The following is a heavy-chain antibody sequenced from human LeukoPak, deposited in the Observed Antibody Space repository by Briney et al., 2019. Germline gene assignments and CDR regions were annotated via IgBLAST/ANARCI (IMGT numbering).Heavy chain of an antibody. V-gene: IGHV1-69*04. Sequence: SVKVSCKASGGTFSSYAISWVRQAPGQGLEWMGRIIPILGIANYAQKFQGRVTITADKSTSTAYMELSSLRSEDTAMYYCANLKGYCSTTSCYRWLDPWGQGTVVTVSS. J-gene: IGHJ5*02. D-gene: IGHD2-2*02. CDR1: GGTFSSYA. CDR2: IIPILGIA. CDR3: ANLKGYCSTTSCYRWLDP.